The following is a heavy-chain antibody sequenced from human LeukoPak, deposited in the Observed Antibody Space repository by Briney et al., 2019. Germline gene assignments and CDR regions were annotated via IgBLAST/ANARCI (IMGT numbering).Heavy chain of an antibody. CDR1: GYSFTSYW. Sequence: GESLKISCKGSGYSFTSYWIGWVRQMPGKGLERMGIIYPGDSDTRYSPSFQAQVTISADKSISTAYLQWSSLKASDTGMYYCARRGGSGAGDNYYYYLDVWGKGTTVTVSS. V-gene: IGHV5-51*01. J-gene: IGHJ6*03. D-gene: IGHD3-10*01. CDR3: ARRGGSGAGDNYYYYLDV. CDR2: IYPGDSDT.